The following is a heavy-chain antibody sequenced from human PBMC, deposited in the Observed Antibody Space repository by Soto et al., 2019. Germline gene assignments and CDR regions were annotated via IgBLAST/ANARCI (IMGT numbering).Heavy chain of an antibody. V-gene: IGHV1-3*01. J-gene: IGHJ1*01. CDR3: ARRGMTTVTYSQIFQH. D-gene: IGHD4-17*01. CDR2: INAGNGNT. Sequence: GASVKVSCKASGYTFTSYAMHWVRQAPGQRLEWMGWINAGNGNTKYSQKFQGRVTITRDTSASTAYMELSSLRSEDTAVYYCARRGMTTVTYSQIFQHWGQGTLVTVSS. CDR1: GYTFTSYA.